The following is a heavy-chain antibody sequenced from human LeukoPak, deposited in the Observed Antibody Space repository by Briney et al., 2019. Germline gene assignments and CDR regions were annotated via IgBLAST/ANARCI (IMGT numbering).Heavy chain of an antibody. V-gene: IGHV4-34*01. J-gene: IGHJ3*01. CDR3: SRGAYYDVLTGSYSGNAFDV. D-gene: IGHD3-9*01. CDR1: GGSFSGYY. CDR2: INHSGST. Sequence: SETLSLTCAVYGGSFSGYYWSWIRQPPGKGLEWIGEINHSGSTNYNPSLKTRVTISVDKSKNLFSLRLSSVTAADTAVYYCSRGAYYDVLTGSYSGNAFDVWGQGTMVTVSS.